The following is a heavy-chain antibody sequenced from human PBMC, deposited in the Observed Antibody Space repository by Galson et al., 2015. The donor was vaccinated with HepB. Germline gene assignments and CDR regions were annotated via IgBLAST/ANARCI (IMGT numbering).Heavy chain of an antibody. D-gene: IGHD3-22*01. Sequence: SLRLSCAASGFTVSSNYMSWVRQAPGKGLEWVSVIYSGGSTYYADSVKGRFTISRDNSKNTLYLQMNSLRAEDTAVYYCARRGAYYYDSSDYYYFDYWGQGTLVTVSS. V-gene: IGHV3-66*01. CDR1: GFTVSSNY. CDR3: ARRGAYYYDSSDYYYFDY. J-gene: IGHJ4*02. CDR2: IYSGGST.